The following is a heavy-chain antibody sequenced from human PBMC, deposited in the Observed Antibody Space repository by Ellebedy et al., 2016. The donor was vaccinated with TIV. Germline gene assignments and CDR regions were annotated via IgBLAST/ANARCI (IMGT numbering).Heavy chain of an antibody. CDR1: GGTFSSYA. CDR2: INAGNGNT. J-gene: IGHJ6*03. Sequence: ASVKVSCKASGGTFSSYAISWVRQAPGQSLEWMGWINAGNGNTKYSQKFQGRVTITRDTSASTAYMELSSLRSEDTAVYYCARDTEQWLVFGGNYYYMDVWGKGTTVTVSS. CDR3: ARDTEQWLVFGGNYYYMDV. D-gene: IGHD6-19*01. V-gene: IGHV1-3*01.